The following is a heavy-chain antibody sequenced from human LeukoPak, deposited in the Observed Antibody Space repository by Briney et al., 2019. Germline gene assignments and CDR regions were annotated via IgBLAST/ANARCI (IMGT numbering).Heavy chain of an antibody. CDR3: ARHGRPGYSSGWFAH. D-gene: IGHD6-19*01. J-gene: IGHJ5*02. Sequence: PSETLSLTCAVYGGSFSGYYWSWIRQPPGKGLEWIGEINHSGSTNYNPSLKSRVTISVDTSKNQFSLKLSSVTAADTAVYYCARHGRPGYSSGWFAHWGQGTLVTVSS. CDR1: GGSFSGYY. V-gene: IGHV4-34*01. CDR2: INHSGST.